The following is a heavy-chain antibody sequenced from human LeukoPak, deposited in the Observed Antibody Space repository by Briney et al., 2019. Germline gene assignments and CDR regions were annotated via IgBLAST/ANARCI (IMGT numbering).Heavy chain of an antibody. J-gene: IGHJ3*02. V-gene: IGHV3-21*01. CDR3: ARDRDLDAFDI. CDR2: ISSGSGYI. Sequence: PGGSLRLSCAASGFSFSSYSMNWVRQAPGKGLEWVSSISSGSGYIYYADSVKGRFTISRDNAKNSLYLQMNSLRAEDTAVYYCARDRDLDAFDIWGQGTMVTVSS. D-gene: IGHD5-24*01. CDR1: GFSFSSYS.